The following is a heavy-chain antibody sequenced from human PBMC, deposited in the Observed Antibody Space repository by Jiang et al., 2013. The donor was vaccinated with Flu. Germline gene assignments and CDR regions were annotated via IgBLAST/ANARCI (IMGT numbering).Heavy chain of an antibody. J-gene: IGHJ4*02. CDR1: GFSLSTSGVG. D-gene: IGHD3-10*01. CDR3: AHSQSLWFGELPFDY. Sequence: KPTQTLTLTCTFSGFSLSTSGVGVGWIRQPPGKALDWLALIYWDDDKRYSPSLKNRLAITKGTSKNQVVLTMTNMDPVDTATYYCAHSQSLWFGELPFDYWGQGTWSPSPQ. CDR2: IYWDDDK. V-gene: IGHV2-5*02.